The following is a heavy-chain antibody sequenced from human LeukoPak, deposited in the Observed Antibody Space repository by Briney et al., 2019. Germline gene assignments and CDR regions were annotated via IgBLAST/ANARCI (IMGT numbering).Heavy chain of an antibody. CDR1: GYTFSSYW. Sequence: GGSLRLSCAASGYTFSSYWMHWVRHVPGQGLVWVSRIDTDGRTTDYADSVRGRFTIYRDNVQNTLYLQMNSLTAEDTAVYYCARDVAGARSYWGQGALVSVSS. CDR2: IDTDGRTT. CDR3: ARDVAGARSY. V-gene: IGHV3-74*01. D-gene: IGHD3-10*01. J-gene: IGHJ4*02.